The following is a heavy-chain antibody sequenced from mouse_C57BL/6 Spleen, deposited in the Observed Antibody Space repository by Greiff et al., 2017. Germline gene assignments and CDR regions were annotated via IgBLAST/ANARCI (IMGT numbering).Heavy chain of an antibody. Sequence: VQLQQSGAELVKPGASVKIFCKASGYAFSSYRKNWVKQRPGKGPEGVGQIYPGDGDTNYNGKFKGKATLTADKSSSTAYMQLSSLTSEDAAVYFCARSADDGYHDYWGQGTTLTVSS. J-gene: IGHJ2*01. CDR3: ARSADDGYHDY. CDR2: IYPGDGDT. CDR1: GYAFSSYR. V-gene: IGHV1-80*01. D-gene: IGHD2-3*01.